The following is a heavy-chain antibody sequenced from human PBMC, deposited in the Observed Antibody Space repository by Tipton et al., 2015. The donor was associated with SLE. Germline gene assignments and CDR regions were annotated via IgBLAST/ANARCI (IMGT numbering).Heavy chain of an antibody. CDR2: INQDGSEK. CDR1: GFTFSSFL. CDR3: ARVSSGWFCDY. V-gene: IGHV3-7*03. Sequence: GSLRLSCAASGFTFSSFLINWVRQAPGKGLEWVANINQDGSEKYYVDSVKGRFTISRDNAKNSLYLQMNSLRAEDTAVYYCARVSSGWFCDYWGQGTLVTVSS. D-gene: IGHD6-19*01. J-gene: IGHJ4*02.